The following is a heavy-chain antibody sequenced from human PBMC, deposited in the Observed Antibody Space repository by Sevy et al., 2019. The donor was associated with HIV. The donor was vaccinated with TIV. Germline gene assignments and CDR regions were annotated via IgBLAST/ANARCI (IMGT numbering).Heavy chain of an antibody. D-gene: IGHD2-15*01. J-gene: IGHJ6*02. V-gene: IGHV1-69*13. CDR2: IIPIFGTA. CDR3: ARSRGPASPLPFCSGGSCYSRAYYYYYGMDV. Sequence: ASVKVSCKASGGTFSSYAISWVQQAPGQGLEWMGGIIPIFGTANYAQKFQGRVTITADESTSTAYMELSSLRSEDTAVYYCARSRGPASPLPFCSGGSCYSRAYYYYYGMDVWGQGTTVTVSS. CDR1: GGTFSSYA.